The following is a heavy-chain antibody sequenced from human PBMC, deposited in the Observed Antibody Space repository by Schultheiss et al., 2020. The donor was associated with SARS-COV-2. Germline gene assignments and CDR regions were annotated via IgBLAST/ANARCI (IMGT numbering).Heavy chain of an antibody. CDR3: ARRDGYSGYDVPKGFDY. CDR2: IYYSGST. D-gene: IGHD5-12*01. V-gene: IGHV4-31*03. J-gene: IGHJ4*02. CDR1: GGSISSGGYS. Sequence: LRLSCTVSGGSISSGGYSWSWIRQHPGKGLEWIGYIYYSGSTYYNPSLKSRVTISVDTSKNQFSLKLSSVTAADTAVYYCARRDGYSGYDVPKGFDYWGQGTLVTVSS.